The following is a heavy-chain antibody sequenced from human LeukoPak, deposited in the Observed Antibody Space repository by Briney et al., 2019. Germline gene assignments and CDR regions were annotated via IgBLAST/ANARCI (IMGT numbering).Heavy chain of an antibody. CDR2: INPNSGGT. D-gene: IGHD1-26*01. CDR3: ARDRSFARKPGGSYHIDY. CDR1: GYTFTGYY. V-gene: IGHV1-2*02. Sequence: GASVKVSCKASGYTFTGYYMHWVRQAPGQGLEWMGWINPNSGGTNYAQKFQGRVTMTRDTSISTAYMELSRLRSDDTAVYYCARDRSFARKPGGSYHIDYWGQGTLVTVSS. J-gene: IGHJ4*02.